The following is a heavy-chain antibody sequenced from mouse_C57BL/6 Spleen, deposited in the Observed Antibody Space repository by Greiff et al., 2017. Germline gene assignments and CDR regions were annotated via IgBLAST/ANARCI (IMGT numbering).Heavy chain of an antibody. V-gene: IGHV5-6*01. CDR2: ISSGGSYT. Sequence: EVMLVESGGDLVKPGGSLKLSCAASGFTFSSYGMSWVRQTPDKRLEWVATISSGGSYTYYPDSVKGRFTISRDNAKNTLYLQMSSPKSEDTAMYYCAREGDRDSNYSFAYWGQGTLVTVSA. J-gene: IGHJ3*01. CDR1: GFTFSSYG. D-gene: IGHD2-5*01. CDR3: AREGDRDSNYSFAY.